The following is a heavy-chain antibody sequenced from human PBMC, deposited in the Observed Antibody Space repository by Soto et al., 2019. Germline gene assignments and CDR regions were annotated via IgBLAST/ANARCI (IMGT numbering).Heavy chain of an antibody. V-gene: IGHV1-46*01. J-gene: IGHJ4*02. CDR2: TNPRDGST. CDR1: GYGLTGYY. Sequence: GASVKVSCKASGYGLTGYYMHWVRQAPGQGLEWMGITNPRDGSTNYAQKFQGRVTMTSDTSTSTVYMEMSSLRSDDTAMYYCARSYVTSRPIDFWGQGTLVTVS. D-gene: IGHD3-10*02. CDR3: ARSYVTSRPIDF.